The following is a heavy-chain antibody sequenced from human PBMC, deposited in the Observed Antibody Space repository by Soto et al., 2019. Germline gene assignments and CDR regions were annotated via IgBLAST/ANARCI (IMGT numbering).Heavy chain of an antibody. Sequence: SLRLSCAASGFTFDDYAMHWVRQAPGKGLEWVSGISWNSGRIGYADSVKGRFTISRDNAKNSLYLQMNSLRAEDTALYYCAKDLGTIFGVAPDWGQGTLVTVSS. D-gene: IGHD3-3*01. J-gene: IGHJ4*02. V-gene: IGHV3-9*01. CDR2: ISWNSGRI. CDR3: AKDLGTIFGVAPD. CDR1: GFTFDDYA.